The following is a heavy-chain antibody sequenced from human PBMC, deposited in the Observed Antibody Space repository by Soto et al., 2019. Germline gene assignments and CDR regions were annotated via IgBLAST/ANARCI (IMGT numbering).Heavy chain of an antibody. D-gene: IGHD3-22*01. Sequence: QVVLQESGPGLVKPSETLSLTCSVSGRSITSYYWSWVRQPPGKGLEWIGYIYDNGITSQNPSLKSRVTMSADTPQHQLSLKPKSVTGADTAVYYCARTYDSNVYANEFDSWGQGILVTVTS. J-gene: IGHJ4*02. V-gene: IGHV4-59*12. CDR2: IYDNGIT. CDR1: GRSITSYY. CDR3: ARTYDSNVYANEFDS.